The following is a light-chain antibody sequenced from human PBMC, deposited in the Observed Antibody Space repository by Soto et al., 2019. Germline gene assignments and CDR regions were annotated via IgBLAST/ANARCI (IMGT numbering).Light chain of an antibody. CDR3: QQYRDLPYT. CDR2: DAF. Sequence: DIQMTQSPSPLSASVGDRVIITCQASQDIGSYLNWYQQKPGKAPKLLIYDAFTLDTGVPSRFSGGGSGTDFTFTITNLQPEDIATYYCQQYRDLPYTVGQGNKLEIK. CDR1: QDIGSY. J-gene: IGKJ2*01. V-gene: IGKV1-33*01.